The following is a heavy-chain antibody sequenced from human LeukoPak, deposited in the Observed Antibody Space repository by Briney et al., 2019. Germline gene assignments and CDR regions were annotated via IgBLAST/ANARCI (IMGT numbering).Heavy chain of an antibody. D-gene: IGHD2-15*01. Sequence: GGSLRLSCAASGFIFSRHGMHWVRQAPGKGLEWVSAISGSGGSTYYADSVKGRFTISRDNSKNTLYLQMNSLRAEDTAVYYCAKPPYCSGGSCYFFDYWGQGTLVTVSS. CDR1: GFIFSRHG. J-gene: IGHJ4*02. V-gene: IGHV3-23*01. CDR2: ISGSGGST. CDR3: AKPPYCSGGSCYFFDY.